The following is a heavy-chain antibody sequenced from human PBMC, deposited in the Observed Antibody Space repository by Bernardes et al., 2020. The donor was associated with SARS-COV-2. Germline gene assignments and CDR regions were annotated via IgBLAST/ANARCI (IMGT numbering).Heavy chain of an antibody. CDR1: GYTLSRYS. CDR3: ARDLGLGSYYTDY. D-gene: IGHD3-10*01. J-gene: IGHJ4*02. V-gene: IGHV1-46*03. Sequence: ASVKVSCKTSGYTLSRYSTHWVRQAPGQGLEWMGIVNRSGGGTSYARKFQGRVTMTRDTSTTTESMELSSLSSEDTAMYYCARDLGLGSYYTDYWGQGTLVTVSS. CDR2: VNRSGGGT.